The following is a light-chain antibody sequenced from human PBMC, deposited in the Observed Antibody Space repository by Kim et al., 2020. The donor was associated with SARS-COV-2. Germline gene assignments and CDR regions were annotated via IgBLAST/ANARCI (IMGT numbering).Light chain of an antibody. CDR2: DAS. J-gene: IGKJ4*01. V-gene: IGKV3-15*01. Sequence: VSPGERATLSCRASQSVSSNLAWYQQKPGQSPRLLIYDASTRATGIPARFSGSGSGTEFTLTISSLQSEDFAVYYCQHYNRWPLTFGGGTKVEIK. CDR1: QSVSSN. CDR3: QHYNRWPLT.